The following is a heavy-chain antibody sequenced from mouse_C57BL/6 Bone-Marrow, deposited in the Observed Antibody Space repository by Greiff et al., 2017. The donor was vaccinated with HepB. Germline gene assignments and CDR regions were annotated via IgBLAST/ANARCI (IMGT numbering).Heavy chain of an antibody. J-gene: IGHJ3*01. CDR2: IDPSDSYT. CDR1: GYTFTSYW. CDR3: ASWRMVTEFAY. D-gene: IGHD2-2*01. V-gene: IGHV1-50*01. Sequence: VQLQQPGAELVKPGASVKLSCTASGYTFTSYWMQWVKQMPGQGLEWIGEIDPSDSYTNYIQKFKGKVTLTVDTSSSTAYMQLSSLTSEDSAVYSCASWRMVTEFAYWGQGTLVTVSA.